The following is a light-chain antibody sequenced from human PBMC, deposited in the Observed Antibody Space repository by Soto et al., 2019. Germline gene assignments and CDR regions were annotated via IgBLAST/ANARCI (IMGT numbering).Light chain of an antibody. V-gene: IGLV2-14*01. J-gene: IGLJ1*01. CDR3: SSYTSTSTL. Sequence: QSVLAQPASVSGSPGQSITISCTGTSSDVGGYDYVSWYQQHPGKAPKVIIYEVSVRPSGVSNRFSASKSGNTASLTISGLQTEDEADYYCSSYTSTSTLFGTGTKLTVL. CDR1: SSDVGGYDY. CDR2: EVS.